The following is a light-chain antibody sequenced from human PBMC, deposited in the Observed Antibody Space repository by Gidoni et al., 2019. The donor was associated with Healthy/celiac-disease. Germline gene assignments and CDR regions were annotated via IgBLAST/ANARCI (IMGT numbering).Light chain of an antibody. V-gene: IGKV1-39*01. CDR2: AAS. CDR1: QRISSY. J-gene: IGKJ1*01. Sequence: DIQMTQSPSSLSASVGDRVTITCLASQRISSYLNWYQQKPGKAPKLLIYAASSLQRGVPSRFSGSGSGTDFTLTISSLQPEDFATYYCQQSYSTPPVTFGQGTKVEIK. CDR3: QQSYSTPPVT.